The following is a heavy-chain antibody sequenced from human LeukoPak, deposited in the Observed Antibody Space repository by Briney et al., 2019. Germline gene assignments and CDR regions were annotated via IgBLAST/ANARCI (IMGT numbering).Heavy chain of an antibody. Sequence: SVKVSCKASGGTFSSYAISWVRQAPGQGLEWMGRIIPIFGTANYAQKFQGRVTITTDESTSTAYMELSSLRSEDTAVYYCARESLDIAATSYFDYWGQGTLVTVSS. V-gene: IGHV1-69*05. CDR1: GGTFSSYA. J-gene: IGHJ4*02. D-gene: IGHD5-12*01. CDR2: IIPIFGTA. CDR3: ARESLDIAATSYFDY.